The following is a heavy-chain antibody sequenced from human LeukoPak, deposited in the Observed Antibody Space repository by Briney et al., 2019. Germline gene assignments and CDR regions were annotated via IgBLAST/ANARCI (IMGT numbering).Heavy chain of an antibody. V-gene: IGHV3-74*01. CDR1: GFTFSSYA. J-gene: IGHJ3*02. CDR3: ARETSTSFDI. D-gene: IGHD2-2*01. Sequence: SGGSLRLSCAASGFTFSSYAMSWVRQAPGKGLEWVSRINSDGRSISYADSVKGRFTISRDNAKNTLYLQMKSLRAEDTAVYYCARETSTSFDIWGQGTMVTVSS. CDR2: INSDGRSI.